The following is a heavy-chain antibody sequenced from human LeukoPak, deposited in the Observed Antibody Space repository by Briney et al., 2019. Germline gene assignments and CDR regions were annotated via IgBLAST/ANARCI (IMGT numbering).Heavy chain of an antibody. J-gene: IGHJ6*03. Sequence: ASVKVSCKASGYTFTSYYMHWVRQAPGQGLEWMGIINPSGGSTSYAQKFQGRVTMTRDMSTSTVYTELSSLRSEDTAVYYCARDKFDIVVVTAIYYYYYMDVWGKGTTVTVSS. CDR3: ARDKFDIVVVTAIYYYYYMDV. D-gene: IGHD2-21*02. CDR1: GYTFTSYY. CDR2: INPSGGST. V-gene: IGHV1-46*01.